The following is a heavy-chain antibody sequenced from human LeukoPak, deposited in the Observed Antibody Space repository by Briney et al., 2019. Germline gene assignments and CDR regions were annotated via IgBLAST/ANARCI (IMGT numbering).Heavy chain of an antibody. J-gene: IGHJ4*02. CDR2: INWNGGST. D-gene: IGHD3-3*01. Sequence: GGSLRLSCAASGLTFDDYAMSWVRQAPGKGLEWVSGINWNGGSTGYADSVKGRFTISRDNAKNSLYLQMNSLRAEDTALYYCARLKGYDFWSGFDYWGQGTLVTVSS. CDR3: ARLKGYDFWSGFDY. CDR1: GLTFDDYA. V-gene: IGHV3-20*04.